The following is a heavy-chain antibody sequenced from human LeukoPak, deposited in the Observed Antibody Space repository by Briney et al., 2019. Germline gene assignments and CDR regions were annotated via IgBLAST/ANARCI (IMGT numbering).Heavy chain of an antibody. CDR1: GSSISSGSYY. CDR3: AREISGSSSAFDI. J-gene: IGHJ3*02. Sequence: SETLSLTCTVSGSSISSGSYYWSWIRQPAGKGLEWIGRIYTSGSTYYNPSLKSRVTISVDTSKNQFSLKLSSVTAADTAVYYCAREISGSSSAFDIWGQGTMVTVSS. D-gene: IGHD6-13*01. V-gene: IGHV4-61*02. CDR2: IYTSGST.